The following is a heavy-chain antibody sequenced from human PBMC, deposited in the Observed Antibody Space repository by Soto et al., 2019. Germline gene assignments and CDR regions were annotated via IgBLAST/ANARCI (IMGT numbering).Heavy chain of an antibody. CDR3: AREGDF. V-gene: IGHV4-59*01. Sequence: LSLTCTVSGGSISSYYWSWIRQPPGKGLEWIGYIYYSGSTNYNPSLKSRVTISVDTSKNQFSLKLSSVTAADTAVYYCAREGDFWSEGTLVTVSS. J-gene: IGHJ4*02. CDR2: IYYSGST. D-gene: IGHD3-3*01. CDR1: GGSISSYY.